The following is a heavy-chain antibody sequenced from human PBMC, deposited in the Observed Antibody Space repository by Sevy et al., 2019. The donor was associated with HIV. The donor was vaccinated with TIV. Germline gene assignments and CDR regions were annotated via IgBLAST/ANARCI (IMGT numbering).Heavy chain of an antibody. Sequence: GGSLRLSCTTSGFTFDDYAISWFRQAPGKGLEWVAFITRNSYEAYGGTTDYGASVKGRFIISRDDSKSIAYLQMNSLKIEDTAVYYCTRGLATADTPEYYFDYWGQGTLVTVSS. V-gene: IGHV3-49*03. CDR1: GFTFDDYA. D-gene: IGHD5-12*01. CDR2: ITRNSYEAYGGTT. J-gene: IGHJ4*02. CDR3: TRGLATADTPEYYFDY.